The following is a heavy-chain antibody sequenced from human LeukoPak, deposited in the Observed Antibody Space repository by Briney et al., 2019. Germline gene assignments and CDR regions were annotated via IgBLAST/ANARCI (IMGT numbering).Heavy chain of an antibody. CDR1: GFTFRNYA. CDR3: AREGASSGSYSY. CDR2: ISSNGDST. D-gene: IGHD1-26*01. J-gene: IGHJ4*02. V-gene: IGHV3-64*01. Sequence: GGSLGLSFAAPGFTFRNYAMHGFGQAPGKGLEYASAISSNGDSTYYANSVQGRFIISRDNSKNTLYLQMGSLRVEDMGVYYCAREGASSGSYSYWGQGTLVTVSS.